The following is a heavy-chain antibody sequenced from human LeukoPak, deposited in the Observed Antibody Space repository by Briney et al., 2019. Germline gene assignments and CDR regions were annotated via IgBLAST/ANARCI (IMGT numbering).Heavy chain of an antibody. D-gene: IGHD1-1*01. J-gene: IGHJ4*02. CDR3: ARDVRGTTFDY. CDR1: GGSISIRPYY. V-gene: IGHV4-39*07. CDR2: ISYSGTT. Sequence: PSETLSLTCTVSGGSISIRPYYWGGVRQPPGKGLEGIGTISYSGTTHYNPSLKSRVNMSVDTSKNPFSLKLSSVTAADTAVYYCARDVRGTTFDYWGQGTLVTVSS.